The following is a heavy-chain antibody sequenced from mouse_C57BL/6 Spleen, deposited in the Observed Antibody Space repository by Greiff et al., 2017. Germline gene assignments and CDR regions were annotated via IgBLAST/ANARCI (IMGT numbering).Heavy chain of an antibody. CDR3: ARAQATDFDY. V-gene: IGHV1-80*01. Sequence: VKLMESGAELVKPGASVKISCKASGYAFSSYWMNWVKQRPGQGLEWIGQIYPGDGDTNYNGKFKGKATLTADKSSSTAYMQLSSLTSEDSAVYFCARAQATDFDYWGQGTTLTVSS. D-gene: IGHD3-2*02. CDR2: IYPGDGDT. CDR1: GYAFSSYW. J-gene: IGHJ2*01.